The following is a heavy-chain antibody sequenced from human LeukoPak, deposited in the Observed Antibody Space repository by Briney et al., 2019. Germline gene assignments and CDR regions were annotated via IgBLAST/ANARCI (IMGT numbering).Heavy chain of an antibody. V-gene: IGHV1-69*13. Sequence: SVTVSCKSSGGTFISYAISWVRQAPGQGLEWMGGIIPIFGTANYAQKFQGRVTITADESTSTAYMELSSLRSEDTAVYYCAREPDTAMAFDYWGQGTLVTVSS. CDR2: IIPIFGTA. CDR1: GGTFISYA. D-gene: IGHD5-18*01. J-gene: IGHJ4*02. CDR3: AREPDTAMAFDY.